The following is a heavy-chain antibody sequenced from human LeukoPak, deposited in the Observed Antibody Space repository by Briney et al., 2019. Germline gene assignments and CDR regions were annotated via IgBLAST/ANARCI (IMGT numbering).Heavy chain of an antibody. J-gene: IGHJ4*02. V-gene: IGHV4-4*07. Sequence: SETLSLTCTVSGGSISSYYWSWIRQPAGKGLEWIGRIYTSGTTNYNPSLKSRVTMSVDTSKNQFSLKLSSVTAADTAMYYCAREWSPQAGFDYWGQGSLVTVSS. CDR3: AREWSPQAGFDY. D-gene: IGHD2-15*01. CDR2: IYTSGTT. CDR1: GGSISSYY.